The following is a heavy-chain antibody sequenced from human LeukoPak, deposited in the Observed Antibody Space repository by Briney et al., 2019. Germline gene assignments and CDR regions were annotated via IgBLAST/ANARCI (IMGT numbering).Heavy chain of an antibody. V-gene: IGHV3-23*01. CDR1: GFTFSSYA. J-gene: IGHJ3*02. D-gene: IGHD6-19*01. CDR2: ISVSGGST. CDR3: AKDLPYSSGWYAGGDAFDI. Sequence: PGGSLRLSCAASGFTFSSYAMRWVRQAPGEGLEWVSAISVSGGSTYYADSVKGRFTISRDNSKTTLYLQMNILRAEDTAVYYCAKDLPYSSGWYAGGDAFDIWGQGTMVTVSS.